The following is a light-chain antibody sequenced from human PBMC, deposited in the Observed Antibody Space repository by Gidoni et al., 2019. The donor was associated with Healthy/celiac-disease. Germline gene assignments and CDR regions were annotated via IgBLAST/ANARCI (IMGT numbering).Light chain of an antibody. V-gene: IGKV1-33*01. J-gene: IGKJ4*01. CDR2: DAS. CDR3: QQYDNLPLT. CDR1: QDIRNY. Sequence: DIQMTQSPSSLSASVGDRVTITCQASQDIRNYLNWYQQKPGKAPKLLIDDASNLETGVPSRFSGSGSGTDFTFTISSLQPEDSATYYCQQYDNLPLTFGGGTKVEIK.